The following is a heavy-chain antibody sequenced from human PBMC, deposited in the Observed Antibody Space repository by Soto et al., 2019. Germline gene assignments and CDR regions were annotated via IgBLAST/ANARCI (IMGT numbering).Heavy chain of an antibody. CDR3: AIYYDSSRYFDY. V-gene: IGHV4-39*07. J-gene: IGHJ4*02. CDR2: IYYSGST. D-gene: IGHD3-22*01. Sequence: SETLSLTCTVSGGSISSSSYYWGWIRQPPGKGLEWIGSIYYSGSTYYNPSLKSRVTISVDTSKNQFSLKLSSVTAADTAVYYCAIYYDSSRYFDYWGQGTLVNVSS. CDR1: GGSISSSSYY.